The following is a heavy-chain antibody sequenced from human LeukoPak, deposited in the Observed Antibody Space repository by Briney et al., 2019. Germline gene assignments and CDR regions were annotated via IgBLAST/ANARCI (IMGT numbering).Heavy chain of an antibody. V-gene: IGHV3-9*01. Sequence: GGSLRLSCAASGFTFDDYAMHWVRQAPGKGLEWVSGISWNSGSIGYADSVKGRFTISRDNAKNSLYLQMNSLRAEDTAVYYCARDGIFGVVINPNAFDIWGQGTMVTVSS. J-gene: IGHJ3*02. CDR3: ARDGIFGVVINPNAFDI. D-gene: IGHD3-3*02. CDR1: GFTFDDYA. CDR2: ISWNSGSI.